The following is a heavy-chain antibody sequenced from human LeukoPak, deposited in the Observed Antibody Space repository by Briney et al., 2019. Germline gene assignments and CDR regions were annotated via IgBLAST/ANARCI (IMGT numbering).Heavy chain of an antibody. CDR2: FDPEDGET. CDR1: GYTLTELS. V-gene: IGHV1-24*01. J-gene: IGHJ4*02. Sequence: ASVKVSCKVSGYTLTELSMHWVRQAPGKGLEWMGGFDPEDGETIYAQKFQGRVTMTEDTSTDTAYMELSSLRSEDTAVYYCHSVDSYYCSSTSCPNWGQGTLVTVSS. CDR3: HSVDSYYCSSTSCPN. D-gene: IGHD2-2*01.